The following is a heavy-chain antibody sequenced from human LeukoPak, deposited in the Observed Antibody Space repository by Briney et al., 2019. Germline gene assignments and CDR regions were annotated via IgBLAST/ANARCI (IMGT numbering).Heavy chain of an antibody. CDR3: ARRAPVITMVRGALGYFDY. CDR2: IYYSGST. V-gene: IGHV4-39*01. J-gene: IGHJ4*02. D-gene: IGHD3-10*01. CDR1: GGSISSSSYY. Sequence: SETLSLTRTVSGGSISSSSYYWGWIRQPPGKGLEWIGSIYYSGSTYYNPSLKSRVTISVDTSKNQFSLKLSSVTAADTAVYYCARRAPVITMVRGALGYFDYWGQGTLVTVSS.